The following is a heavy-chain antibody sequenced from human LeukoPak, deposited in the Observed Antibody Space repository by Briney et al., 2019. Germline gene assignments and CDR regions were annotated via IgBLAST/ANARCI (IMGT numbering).Heavy chain of an antibody. CDR2: IYYSGST. CDR3: ARGSDIVATIWFDP. J-gene: IGHJ5*02. V-gene: IGHV4-31*03. Sequence: SETLSLTCTVSGGSIGSGDYYWSWIRPRPGKGLEWIGYIYYSGSTYYNPSLKSRVTISGDTSKNQFSLKLSSVTAADTAVYYCARGSDIVATIWFDPWGQGILVTVSS. D-gene: IGHD5-12*01. CDR1: GGSIGSGDYY.